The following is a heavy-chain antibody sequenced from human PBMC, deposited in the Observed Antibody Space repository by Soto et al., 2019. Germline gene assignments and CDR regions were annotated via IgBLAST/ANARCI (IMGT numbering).Heavy chain of an antibody. CDR3: VPWGAQVGYQGRYYFVY. D-gene: IGHD5-18*01. V-gene: IGHV1-69*01. CDR2: IIPIVGTA. Sequence: QVHLVQSGASVKKPGSSAKVACKASGGCVSNFPLSWVLQAPGHGLEWMGGIIPIVGTANYAKKCQGRVTIPADESTRTAYMDLSSLRSEVTAVYYCVPWGAQVGYQGRYYFVYWGQGPLVAVSA. CDR1: GGCVSNFP. J-gene: IGHJ4*02.